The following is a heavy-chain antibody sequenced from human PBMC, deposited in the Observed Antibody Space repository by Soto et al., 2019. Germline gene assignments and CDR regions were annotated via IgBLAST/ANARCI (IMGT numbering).Heavy chain of an antibody. CDR1: GFTVSSYN. CDR2: TYSGGTT. Sequence: EVHLGESGGGLMQPGGSLRLSCAASGFTVSSYNMIWVRQAPVKGLEWVSVTYSGGTTQYADSVKGRFTVSRDNSKNTLYLQMSSLRDEDTAVYYCARKLSGAVQGWAYGMDVWGRGTTVTVSS. CDR3: ARKLSGAVQGWAYGMDV. J-gene: IGHJ6*02. V-gene: IGHV3-53*02. D-gene: IGHD6-19*01.